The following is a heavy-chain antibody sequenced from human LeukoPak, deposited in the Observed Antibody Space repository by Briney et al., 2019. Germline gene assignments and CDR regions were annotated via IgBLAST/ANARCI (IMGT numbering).Heavy chain of an antibody. D-gene: IGHD3-22*01. Sequence: ASVKVSCKASGYTFTSYGISWVRQAPGQGLEWMGWISAYNGNTNYAQKLQGRVTMTTDTSTSTAYMELRSLRSDDTAVYYCASGASSGYYHYYYMHVWGKGTTVTVSS. J-gene: IGHJ6*03. CDR2: ISAYNGNT. CDR1: GYTFTSYG. CDR3: ASGASSGYYHYYYMHV. V-gene: IGHV1-18*01.